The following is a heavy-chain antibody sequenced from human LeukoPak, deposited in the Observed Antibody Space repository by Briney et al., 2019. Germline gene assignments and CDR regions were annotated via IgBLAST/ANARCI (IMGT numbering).Heavy chain of an antibody. J-gene: IGHJ4*02. Sequence: GGSLRLSCAPSGFTFDDYAMHWVRQAPGRGLEGVSGISWNSGSIGYADSVKGRFTISRDNAKNSLYLQMNSLRAKDMALYYCAKDASYGGNSAPFDYWGQGTLVTVSS. V-gene: IGHV3-9*03. D-gene: IGHD4-23*01. CDR2: ISWNSGSI. CDR3: AKDASYGGNSAPFDY. CDR1: GFTFDDYA.